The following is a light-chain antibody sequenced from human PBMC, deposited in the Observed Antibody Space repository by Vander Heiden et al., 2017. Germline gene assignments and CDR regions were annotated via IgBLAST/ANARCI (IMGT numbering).Light chain of an antibody. CDR3: PQVGSSTEST. Sequence: EIVLTQSPGTLSLSPGARATLSCRASQSVATYYLAWYQQNPGLAPRLLIYAASSRATGIPERFSGNGYGIDFTLTISIREPVDFAVYYCPQVGSSTESTFGQGTKMEIK. CDR1: QSVATYY. J-gene: IGKJ2*01. CDR2: AAS. V-gene: IGKV3-20*01.